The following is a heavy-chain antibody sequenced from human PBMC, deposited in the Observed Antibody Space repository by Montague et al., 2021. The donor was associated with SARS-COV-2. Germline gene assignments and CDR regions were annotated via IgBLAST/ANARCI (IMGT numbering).Heavy chain of an antibody. CDR3: AKEDSGGFYPDY. Sequence: SLRLSCAASGFTFNNFAMTWVRQAPGKGLEWVSAISGGGSTTHYADSVKGRFTISRDNSKNTLYLQMSSLRAEGTAIYYCAKEDSGGFYPDYWGQGTLVTVSS. J-gene: IGHJ4*02. D-gene: IGHD3-22*01. CDR1: GFTFNNFA. CDR2: ISGGGSTT. V-gene: IGHV3-23*01.